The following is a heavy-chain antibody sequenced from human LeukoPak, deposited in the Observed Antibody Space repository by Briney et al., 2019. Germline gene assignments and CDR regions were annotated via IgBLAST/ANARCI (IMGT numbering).Heavy chain of an antibody. V-gene: IGHV4-38-2*02. CDR1: GGSFSGYY. D-gene: IGHD3-3*01. CDR3: AREGFLEWFRRNWFDP. CDR2: IYHSGST. Sequence: SETLSLTCAVYGGSFSGYYWGWIRQPPGKGLEWIGSIYHSGSTYYNPSLKSRVTISVDTSKNQFSLKLSSVTAADTAVYYCAREGFLEWFRRNWFDPWGQGTLVTVSS. J-gene: IGHJ5*02.